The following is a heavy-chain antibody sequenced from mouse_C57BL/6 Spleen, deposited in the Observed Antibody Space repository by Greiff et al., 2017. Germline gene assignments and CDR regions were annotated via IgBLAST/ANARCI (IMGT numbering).Heavy chain of an antibody. J-gene: IGHJ4*01. Sequence: EVQLVESGGGLVQPGGSLKLSCAASGFTFSDYYMYWVRQTPEKRLEWVAYISNGGGSTYYPDTVKGRFTISRDNAKNTLYLQMSRLKSEDTAMYYCARPSYYYGSSYRYAMDYWGQGTSVTVSS. CDR3: ARPSYYYGSSYRYAMDY. CDR1: GFTFSDYY. CDR2: ISNGGGST. V-gene: IGHV5-12*01. D-gene: IGHD1-1*01.